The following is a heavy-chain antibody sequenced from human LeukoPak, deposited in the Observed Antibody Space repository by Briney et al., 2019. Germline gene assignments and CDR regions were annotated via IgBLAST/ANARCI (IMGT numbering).Heavy chain of an antibody. J-gene: IGHJ5*02. CDR3: AGRITMVRGIKNWFDP. D-gene: IGHD3-10*01. Sequence: GSLRLSCAASGFTFSSYAMSWVRQAPGKGLEWVSAISGSGGSTYYADSVKGRFTISRDNSKNTLYLQMNSLRAEDTAVYYCAGRITMVRGIKNWFDPWGQGTLVTVSS. V-gene: IGHV3-23*01. CDR2: ISGSGGST. CDR1: GFTFSSYA.